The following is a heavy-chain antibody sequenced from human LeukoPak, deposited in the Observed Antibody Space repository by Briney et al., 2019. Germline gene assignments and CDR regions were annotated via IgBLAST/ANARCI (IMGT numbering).Heavy chain of an antibody. CDR2: IYYSGST. CDR1: GGSISSGGYY. J-gene: IGHJ6*02. D-gene: IGHD3-22*01. CDR3: ARDQYYYDSSGYSMGEAPYYYYYGMDV. Sequence: SETLSLTCTVSGGSISSGGYYWSWIRQHPGKGLEWIGYIYYSGSTYYNPSLKSRVTISVDTSKNQFSLKLSSVTAADTAVYYCARDQYYYDSSGYSMGEAPYYYYYGMDVWGQGTTVTVSS. V-gene: IGHV4-31*03.